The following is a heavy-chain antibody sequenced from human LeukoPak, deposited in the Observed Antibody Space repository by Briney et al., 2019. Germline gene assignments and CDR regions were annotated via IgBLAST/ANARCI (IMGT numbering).Heavy chain of an antibody. Sequence: GGSLRLSCAASGFTFSTYGMHWVRQAPGKGLEWVAFIRFDGSDKYYADSVKGRSTISRDNSKNTLYVQMNSLRAEDTAVYYCAKDSGSKTFLFDYWGQGTLVTVSS. CDR3: AKDSGSKTFLFDY. D-gene: IGHD6-6*01. J-gene: IGHJ4*02. CDR1: GFTFSTYG. V-gene: IGHV3-30*02. CDR2: IRFDGSDK.